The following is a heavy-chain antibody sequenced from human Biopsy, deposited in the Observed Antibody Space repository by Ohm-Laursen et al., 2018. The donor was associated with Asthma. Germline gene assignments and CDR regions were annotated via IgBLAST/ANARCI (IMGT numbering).Heavy chain of an antibody. Sequence: SEILSLTCTVYGGYLTGHYWNWIRQPPGKGLEWIGEIDQSGYTNYNPSLTSRLTISVDTSKNQFSLKLTSVTAADTAVYYCARASLAARANWFDPWGQGTLVSVSS. CDR1: GGYLTGHY. CDR3: ARASLAARANWFDP. D-gene: IGHD6-6*01. J-gene: IGHJ5*02. V-gene: IGHV4-34*01. CDR2: IDQSGYT.